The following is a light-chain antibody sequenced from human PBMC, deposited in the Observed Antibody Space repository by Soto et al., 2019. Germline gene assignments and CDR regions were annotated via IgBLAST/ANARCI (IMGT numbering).Light chain of an antibody. CDR3: DSYTRSGTLV. J-gene: IGLJ2*01. CDR1: SSDVGGYNF. Sequence: QSVLTQPASVSGSPGQSITISCTGTSSDVGGYNFVSWYQHHPGKAPKLMIYEVTNRTSGVSNRFSGSKSDNTASLTISGLQAEDEAVYYCDSYTRSGTLVFGGGTKLTVL. CDR2: EVT. V-gene: IGLV2-14*01.